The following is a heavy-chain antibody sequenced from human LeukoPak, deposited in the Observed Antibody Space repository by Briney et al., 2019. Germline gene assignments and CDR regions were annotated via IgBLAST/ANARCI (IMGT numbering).Heavy chain of an antibody. CDR2: IYYSGST. Sequence: KTSETLSLTCTVSGGSISSFYWSWIRQPPGKGLEWIGSIYYSGSTYYNPSLKSRVTISVDTSKNQFSLKLSSVTAADTAVYYCARDPPYSGSYDRRRANAFDIWGQGTMVTVSS. CDR1: GGSISSFY. D-gene: IGHD1-26*01. CDR3: ARDPPYSGSYDRRRANAFDI. J-gene: IGHJ3*02. V-gene: IGHV4-39*07.